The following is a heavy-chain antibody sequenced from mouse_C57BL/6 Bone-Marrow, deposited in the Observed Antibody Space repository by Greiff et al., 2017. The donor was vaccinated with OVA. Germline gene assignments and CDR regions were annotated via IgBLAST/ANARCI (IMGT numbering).Heavy chain of an antibody. V-gene: IGHV1-64*01. CDR3: TSCPLYYYDAD. Sequence: QVQLQQPGAELVKPGASVKLSCKASGYTFTSYWMHWVKQRPGQGLEWIGMIHPNSGSTNYNEKFKSKATLTVDKSSSTAYMQLSSLSSEDSAVYYCTSCPLYYYDADWGQGTPLTVSS. CDR2: IHPNSGST. J-gene: IGHJ2*01. D-gene: IGHD1-1*01. CDR1: GYTFTSYW.